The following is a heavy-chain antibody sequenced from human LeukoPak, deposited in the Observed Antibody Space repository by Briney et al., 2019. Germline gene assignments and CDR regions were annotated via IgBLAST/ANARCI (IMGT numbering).Heavy chain of an antibody. CDR1: GGSISSYD. J-gene: IGHJ6*03. V-gene: IGHV4-59*01. CDR2: IYYSGST. Sequence: SETLSLTCIVSGGSISSYDWSWIRQPPGKGLEWIGYIYYSGSTNYNPSLKSRVTISVDTSKNQFSLKLSSVTAADTAVYYCARTTEGGYTYGYFYYYYMDVWGKGTTVTVSS. D-gene: IGHD5-18*01. CDR3: ARTTEGGYTYGYFYYYYMDV.